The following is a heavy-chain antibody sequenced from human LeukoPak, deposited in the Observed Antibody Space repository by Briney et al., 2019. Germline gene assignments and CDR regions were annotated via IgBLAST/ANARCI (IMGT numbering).Heavy chain of an antibody. V-gene: IGHV4-31*03. CDR2: IHYGGST. D-gene: IGHD3-10*01. CDR1: GVSISSGAFY. CDR3: ARESPLVRGVLDY. Sequence: KPSQTLSLTCTVSGVSISSGAFYWNWIRQHPGKGLEWFGYIHYGGSTYYNPSLKSRLTISVDTSKNQLSLKLSSVTAADTAVYYCARESPLVRGVLDYWGQGTLVTVSS. J-gene: IGHJ4*02.